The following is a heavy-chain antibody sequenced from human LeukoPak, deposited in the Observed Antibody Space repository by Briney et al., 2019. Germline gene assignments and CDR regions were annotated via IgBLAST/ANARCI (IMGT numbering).Heavy chain of an antibody. V-gene: IGHV3-23*01. CDR3: AKGYYGSGTYGWFDP. CDR1: GFTFSSSG. D-gene: IGHD3-10*01. Sequence: GGSLRLSCAASGFTFSSSGMSWVRQAPGKGLEWVSTISASGDNTYYADSVKGRFTISRDNSKKKLYLQMNSLRAEDTAVYYCAKGYYGSGTYGWFDPWGQGTLVTASS. CDR2: ISASGDNT. J-gene: IGHJ5*02.